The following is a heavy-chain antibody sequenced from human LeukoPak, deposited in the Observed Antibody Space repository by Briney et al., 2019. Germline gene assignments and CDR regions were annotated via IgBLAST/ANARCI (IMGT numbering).Heavy chain of an antibody. CDR2: IYSGGST. V-gene: IGHV3-66*01. J-gene: IGHJ4*02. CDR1: GFTVSSNY. Sequence: GGSLRLSCAASGFTVSSNYMSWVRQAPGKGLEWVSVIYSGGSTYYADSVKGRFTISRDNSKNTLYLQMNSLRAEDTAVYYCARAISNRNYYDSSGYYVLWGQGTLVTVSS. D-gene: IGHD3-22*01. CDR3: ARAISNRNYYDSSGYYVL.